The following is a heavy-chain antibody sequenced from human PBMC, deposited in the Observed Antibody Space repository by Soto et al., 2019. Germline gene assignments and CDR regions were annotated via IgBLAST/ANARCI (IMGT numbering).Heavy chain of an antibody. D-gene: IGHD6-6*01. CDR1: GFSFTGYY. V-gene: IGHV1-2*02. CDR3: AKDLTRQLAYWLDP. Sequence: ASVKVSCKASGFSFTGYYIHWLRQAPGQGLEWMGWINAHSGGTEYAQKFQGRVTLTRDTSISTAYMTLSSLRSDDTAIYYCAKDLTRQLAYWLDPWGQGTQVTVSS. J-gene: IGHJ5*02. CDR2: INAHSGGT.